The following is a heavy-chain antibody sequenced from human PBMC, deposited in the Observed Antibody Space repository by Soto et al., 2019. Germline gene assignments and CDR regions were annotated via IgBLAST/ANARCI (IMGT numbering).Heavy chain of an antibody. CDR3: AREFGDYDILTGYYKGPLVEY. CDR2: IWYDGSNK. J-gene: IGHJ4*02. V-gene: IGHV3-33*01. CDR1: GFTFSSYG. Sequence: GGSLRLSCAASGFTFSSYGMHWVRQAPGKGLEWVAVIWYDGSNKYYADSVKGRFTISRDNSKNTLYLQMNSLRAEDTAVYYCAREFGDYDILTGYYKGPLVEYWGPGTLVTVSS. D-gene: IGHD3-9*01.